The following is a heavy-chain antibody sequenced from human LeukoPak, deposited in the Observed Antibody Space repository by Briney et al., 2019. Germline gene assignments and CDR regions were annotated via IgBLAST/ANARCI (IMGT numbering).Heavy chain of an antibody. Sequence: ASVKVSCKASGYTFTGYYMHWVRQAPGQGLEWMGWINPSSGGTNYAQKFQGRVTMTRDTSISTAYMELSRLRSDDTAVYYCARDRCSSTSCLSSFDYWGQGTLVTVSS. D-gene: IGHD2-2*01. CDR1: GYTFTGYY. CDR3: ARDRCSSTSCLSSFDY. V-gene: IGHV1-2*02. CDR2: INPSSGGT. J-gene: IGHJ4*02.